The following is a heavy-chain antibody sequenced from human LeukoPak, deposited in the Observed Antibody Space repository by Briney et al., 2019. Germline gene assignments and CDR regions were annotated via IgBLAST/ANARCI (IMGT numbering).Heavy chain of an antibody. D-gene: IGHD5-12*01. CDR2: IYSAGTT. J-gene: IGHJ5*02. CDR1: GGSMSSYY. CDR3: ARDKAWLDP. V-gene: IGHV4-4*07. Sequence: PSETLSLTCTVSGGSMSSYYWAWIRQPAGKGLEWIGRIYSAGTTTYNPAPKSRVTMSIDMSKNQFSLTLRSMPAADTAVYYCARDKAWLDPWGDGTLVTVSS.